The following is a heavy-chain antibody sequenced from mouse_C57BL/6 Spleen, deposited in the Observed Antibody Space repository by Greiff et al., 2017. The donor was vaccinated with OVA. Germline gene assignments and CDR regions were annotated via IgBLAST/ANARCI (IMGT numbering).Heavy chain of an antibody. Sequence: EVKLMESGPELVKPGASVKMSCKASGYTFTDYNMHWVKQSHGKSLEWIGYINPNNGGTSYNQKFKGKATLTVNKSSSTAYMELRSLTSEDSAVYYCAYGSSYGYFDVWGTGTTVTVSS. CDR2: INPNNGGT. J-gene: IGHJ1*03. CDR3: AYGSSYGYFDV. D-gene: IGHD1-1*01. V-gene: IGHV1-22*01. CDR1: GYTFTDYN.